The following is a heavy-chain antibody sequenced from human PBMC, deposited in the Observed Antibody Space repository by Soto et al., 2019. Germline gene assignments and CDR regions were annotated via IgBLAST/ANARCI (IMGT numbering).Heavy chain of an antibody. Sequence: GASVKVSCKASGGTFSSYAISWVRQAPGQGLEWMGGIIPIFGTANYAQKFQGRVTITADESTSTAYMELSSLRSEDTAVYYCAREASGYDPERGGFDPWGQGTLVTVSS. CDR2: IIPIFGTA. V-gene: IGHV1-69*13. CDR1: GGTFSSYA. J-gene: IGHJ5*02. D-gene: IGHD5-12*01. CDR3: AREASGYDPERGGFDP.